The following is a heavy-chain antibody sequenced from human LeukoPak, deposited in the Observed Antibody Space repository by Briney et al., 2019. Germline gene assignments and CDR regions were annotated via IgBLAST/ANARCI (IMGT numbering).Heavy chain of an antibody. CDR1: GFRFSTYG. V-gene: IGHV3-30*02. CDR3: AGKAAAYYFVY. D-gene: IGHD2-2*01. Sequence: GALRLSCAASGFRFSTYGMHWVRQAPGKGLEWVTFMQYDGSEEYYADSVKGRFTISRDNSKNTLYLQMDSLRGEDTAVYYCAGKAAAYYFVYWGQGTLVTVSS. CDR2: MQYDGSEE. J-gene: IGHJ4*02.